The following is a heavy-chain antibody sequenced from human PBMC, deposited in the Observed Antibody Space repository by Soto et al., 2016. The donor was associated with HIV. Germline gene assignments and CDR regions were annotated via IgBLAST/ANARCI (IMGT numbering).Heavy chain of an antibody. D-gene: IGHD5-18*01. J-gene: IGHJ3*02. CDR2: INPNSGDT. CDR1: GYTFSGYY. CDR3: ARDEDSYGPYDAVDI. Sequence: QVQLVQSGAEVKKPGASVKVSCKASGYTFSGYYMHWVRQAPGQGLEWMGWINPNSGDTKYAQKFQGRVTMTRDTSISTAYMELSRLRSDDTAVYFCARDEDSYGPYDAVDIWGQGTMVTVSS. V-gene: IGHV1-2*02.